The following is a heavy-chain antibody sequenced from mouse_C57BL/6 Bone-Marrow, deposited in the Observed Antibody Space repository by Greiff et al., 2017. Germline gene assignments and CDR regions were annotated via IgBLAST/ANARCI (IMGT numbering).Heavy chain of an antibody. V-gene: IGHV1-15*01. Sequence: QVQLQQSGAELVRPGASVTLSCKASGFTFTDYEMHWVKQTPVHGLEWIGSIDPETGGTAYNQKFKGKAILTADKSSSTAYMELRSLTSEDSAVYYCTISARGFDYWGQGTTLTVSS. D-gene: IGHD3-1*01. CDR3: TISARGFDY. CDR2: IDPETGGT. J-gene: IGHJ2*01. CDR1: GFTFTDYE.